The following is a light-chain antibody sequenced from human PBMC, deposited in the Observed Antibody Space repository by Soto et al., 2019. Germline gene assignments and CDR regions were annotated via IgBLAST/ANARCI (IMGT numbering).Light chain of an antibody. CDR1: QSVSSSY. V-gene: IGKV3-20*01. J-gene: IGKJ5*01. CDR2: DAS. CDR3: QQYGSSPPIT. Sequence: EIVLTQSPATLSLSPGERATLSCRASQSVSSSYLAWYQQKPGQAPRLLIYDASSRATGIPDRFSGSGSGTDFTLTISRLEPEDFAVYYCQQYGSSPPITFGQGTRLEI.